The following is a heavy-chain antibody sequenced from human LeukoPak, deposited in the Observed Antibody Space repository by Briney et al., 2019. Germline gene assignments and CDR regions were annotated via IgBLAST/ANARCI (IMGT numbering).Heavy chain of an antibody. CDR3: ARDRGCGGDCYYYYYGMDI. D-gene: IGHD2-21*02. V-gene: IGHV1-69*04. Sequence: SVKVSCKASGGTFSSYAISWVRQAPGQGLEWMGRIIPILGIANYVQKFQGRVTITADKSTSTAYMELSSLRSEDTAVYYCARDRGCGGDCYYYYYGMDIWGQGTTVTVSS. J-gene: IGHJ6*02. CDR2: IIPILGIA. CDR1: GGTFSSYA.